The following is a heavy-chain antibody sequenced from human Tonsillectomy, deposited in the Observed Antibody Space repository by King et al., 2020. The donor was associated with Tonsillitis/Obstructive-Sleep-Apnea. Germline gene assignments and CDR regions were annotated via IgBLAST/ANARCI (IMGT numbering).Heavy chain of an antibody. CDR1: GFTFSHYW. CDR2: MRQDGREI. J-gene: IGHJ4*02. Sequence: VQLVESGGGLVQPGGSLRLSCAASGFTFSHYWMSWVRQAPGKGLEWVANMRQDGREIYYLDSVKGRFTISRDNADNSLHLQMNSLRAEDTAVYYCARDKVVGPTKFDYWGQGTLVTVSS. V-gene: IGHV3-7*01. D-gene: IGHD1-26*01. CDR3: ARDKVVGPTKFDY.